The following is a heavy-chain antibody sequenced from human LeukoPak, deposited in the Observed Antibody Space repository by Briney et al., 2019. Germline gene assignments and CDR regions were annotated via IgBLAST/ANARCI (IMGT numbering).Heavy chain of an antibody. J-gene: IGHJ4*02. V-gene: IGHV4-39*07. Sequence: SETLSLTCTVSGGSINSSSFYWGWIRQPPGKGLEWIGSIYYSGSTYYTPSLESRVTISVDTSKNHLSLNLSSVTAADTAVYYCARDNRVGMVPLFDFWGPGTLVTVSS. D-gene: IGHD3-10*01. CDR2: IYYSGST. CDR1: GGSINSSSFY. CDR3: ARDNRVGMVPLFDF.